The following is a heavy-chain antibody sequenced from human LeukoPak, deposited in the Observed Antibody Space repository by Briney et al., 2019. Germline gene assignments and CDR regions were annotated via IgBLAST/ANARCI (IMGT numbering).Heavy chain of an antibody. Sequence: PGRSPRLSCAPSRFTSSSYGMHWVPQAPGQGLESLTVIWYAGSNKYYAASVKARFTIPRANSSTTLYLQLNSLISEPPTVYYCTKDTWSRYYYDGSGYYCLDYWGQGTLVTVS. CDR3: TKDTWSRYYYDGSGYYCLDY. D-gene: IGHD3-22*01. J-gene: IGHJ4*02. V-gene: IGHV3-33*06. CDR1: RFTSSSYG. CDR2: IWYAGSNK.